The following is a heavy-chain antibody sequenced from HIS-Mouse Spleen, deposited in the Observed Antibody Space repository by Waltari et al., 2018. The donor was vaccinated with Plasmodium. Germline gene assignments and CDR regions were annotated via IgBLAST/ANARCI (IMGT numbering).Heavy chain of an antibody. CDR2: IYHSGST. CDR1: GYSISSGYS. D-gene: IGHD2-15*01. Sequence: QVQLQESGPGLVKPSETLSLTCTVSGYSISSGYSWGWIRQPPGTGLEWIGSIYHSGSTYYNPSLKSRVTISVDTSKNQFSLKLSSVTAADTAVYYCARSLGIASSYWYFDLWGRGTLVTVSS. CDR3: ARSLGIASSYWYFDL. V-gene: IGHV4-38-2*02. J-gene: IGHJ2*01.